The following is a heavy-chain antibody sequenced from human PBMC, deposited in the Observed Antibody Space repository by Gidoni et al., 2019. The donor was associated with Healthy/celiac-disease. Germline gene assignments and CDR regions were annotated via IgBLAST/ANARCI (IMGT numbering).Heavy chain of an antibody. J-gene: IGHJ4*02. CDR2: ISYDGSNK. CDR1: GFTFSSYG. D-gene: IGHD2-2*01. V-gene: IGHV3-30*03. Sequence: QVQLVESGAGVVQPGRSLRLSCAASGFTFSSYGMHWVRQAPGKGLEWVAVISYDGSNKYYADSVKGRFTISRDNSKNTLYLQMNSLRAEDTAVYYCARGGRAPFGSSDYWGQGTLVTVSS. CDR3: ARGGRAPFGSSDY.